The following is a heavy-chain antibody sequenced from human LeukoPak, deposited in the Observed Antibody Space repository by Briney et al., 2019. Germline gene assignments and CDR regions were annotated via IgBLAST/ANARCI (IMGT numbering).Heavy chain of an antibody. CDR2: IYTSGES. CDR3: ARLGSYHDS. J-gene: IGHJ4*02. CDR1: GASISNYY. D-gene: IGHD1-26*01. V-gene: IGHV4-4*09. Sequence: PSETLSLTCTVSGASISNYYWSWIRQTPEKGLEWMGHIYTSGESRYYPSLESRLTMSIDTSRNQLSLKLTSVTAADTAVYFCARLGSYHDSWGQGALVTVSS.